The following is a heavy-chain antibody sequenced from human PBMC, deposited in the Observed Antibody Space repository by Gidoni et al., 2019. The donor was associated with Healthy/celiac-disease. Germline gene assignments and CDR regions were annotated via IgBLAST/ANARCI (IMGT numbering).Heavy chain of an antibody. Sequence: QVQLVQSGDEVKKPGASVKVSCKASGYNFTSYDSNWGRQATGRGLAWMGWMNPNSGNTGYAQKFHGRFTMTRNTSISTAYMELSSLRSEDTAVYYCARPVPAAEFYYYYSGMDVWVQGTTVTVSS. CDR1: GYNFTSYD. CDR3: ARPVPAAEFYYYYSGMDV. D-gene: IGHD2-2*01. CDR2: MNPNSGNT. J-gene: IGHJ6*02. V-gene: IGHV1-8*01.